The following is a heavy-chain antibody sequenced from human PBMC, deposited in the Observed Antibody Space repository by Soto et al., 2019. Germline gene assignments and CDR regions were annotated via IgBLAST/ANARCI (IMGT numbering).Heavy chain of an antibody. Sequence: QVQLVESGGGVVQPGRSLRLSCAASGFTFSSYAMHWVRQAPGKGLEWVAVISYDGSNKYYADSVKGRFTISRDNSKNTLYLQMNSLRAEDTAVYYCARSRTNYSGSYSPYGMDVWGQGTTVTVSS. CDR3: ARSRTNYSGSYSPYGMDV. V-gene: IGHV3-30-3*01. D-gene: IGHD1-26*01. CDR1: GFTFSSYA. CDR2: ISYDGSNK. J-gene: IGHJ6*02.